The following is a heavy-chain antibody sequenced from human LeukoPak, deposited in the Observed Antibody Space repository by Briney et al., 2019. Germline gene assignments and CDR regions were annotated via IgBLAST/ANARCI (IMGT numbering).Heavy chain of an antibody. CDR3: ARSDCSTTSCVAYYGMDV. CDR1: GFTVSSNC. V-gene: IGHV4-59*08. J-gene: IGHJ6*02. CDR2: IYYSGST. D-gene: IGHD2-2*01. Sequence: GSLRLSCAASGFTVSSNCMSWIRQPPGKGLEWIGYIYYSGSTNYNPSLKSRVTISVDTSKNQFSLKLSSMTAADAAVYYCARSDCSTTSCVAYYGMDVWGQGTTVTVSS.